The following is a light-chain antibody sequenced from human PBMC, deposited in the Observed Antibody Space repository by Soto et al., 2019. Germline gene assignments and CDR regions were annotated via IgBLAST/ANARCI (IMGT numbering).Light chain of an antibody. J-gene: IGKJ1*01. CDR2: KAS. CDR1: QTISSW. Sequence: DIQMNKSPSNLSGSVGDKVTNTCRASQTISSWLAWSPQTPGKAPKLLIYKASTLKSGVPSRFSGSTSGTDFTLTISSLQPDYFATYDCQPSYSRMPVGQ. CDR3: QPSYSRMP. V-gene: IGKV1-5*03.